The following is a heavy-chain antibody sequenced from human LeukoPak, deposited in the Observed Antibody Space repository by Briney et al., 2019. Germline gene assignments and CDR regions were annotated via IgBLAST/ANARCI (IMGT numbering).Heavy chain of an antibody. D-gene: IGHD2-15*01. CDR3: ARARESMTTSGSYFDY. Sequence: SQTLSLTCAVSGDSISSGDYSWRWIRQPPGKALEWIGYIFHSGSTNYSPSLKSRVTISLDRSKNQFSLKLTSVTAADTAVYYCARARESMTTSGSYFDYWGQGTLVTVSS. J-gene: IGHJ4*02. V-gene: IGHV4-30-2*01. CDR1: GDSISSGDYS. CDR2: IFHSGST.